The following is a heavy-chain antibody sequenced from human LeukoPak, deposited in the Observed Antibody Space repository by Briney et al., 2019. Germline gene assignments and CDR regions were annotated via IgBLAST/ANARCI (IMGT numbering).Heavy chain of an antibody. CDR3: ANSIDFDYGDYYFDY. J-gene: IGHJ4*02. CDR2: ISGSGGST. V-gene: IGHV3-23*01. CDR1: GFTFSSYG. Sequence: PGGSLRLSCAASGFTFSSYGMSWVRQAPGKGLEWVSAISGSGGSTYYADSVKGRFTISRDNSKNTLYLQMNSLRAEDTAVYYCANSIDFDYGDYYFDYWGQGALVTISS. D-gene: IGHD4-17*01.